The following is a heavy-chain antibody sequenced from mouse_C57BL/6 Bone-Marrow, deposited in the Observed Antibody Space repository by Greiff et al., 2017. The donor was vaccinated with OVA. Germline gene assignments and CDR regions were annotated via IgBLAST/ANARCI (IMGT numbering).Heavy chain of an antibody. D-gene: IGHD3-3*01. CDR3: TTEGPHWYCDV. J-gene: IGHJ1*03. Sequence: EVQLQQSGAELVRPGASVKLSCTASGFNIKDDYMHWVKQRPEQGLEWIGWIDPENGDTEYASKFQGKATITADTSSNTAYLQLSSLTSEDTAVYYCTTEGPHWYCDVWGTGTTVTVSS. V-gene: IGHV14-4*01. CDR2: IDPENGDT. CDR1: GFNIKDDY.